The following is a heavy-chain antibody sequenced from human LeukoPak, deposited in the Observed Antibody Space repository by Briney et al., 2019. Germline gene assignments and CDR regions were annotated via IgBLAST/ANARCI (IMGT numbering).Heavy chain of an antibody. CDR1: GGSFSGYH. J-gene: IGHJ4*02. CDR3: ARGSPTGAWSNYY. Sequence: SETLSLTCAVYGGSFSGYHWGWIRQPPGKGREWIGEIHPSGNTNCNPSLKSRVSISADTSKNQFSLKLSSVTAADTSVYYCARGSPTGAWSNYYWGQGTLVTVSS. V-gene: IGHV4-34*01. CDR2: IHPSGNT. D-gene: IGHD6-19*01.